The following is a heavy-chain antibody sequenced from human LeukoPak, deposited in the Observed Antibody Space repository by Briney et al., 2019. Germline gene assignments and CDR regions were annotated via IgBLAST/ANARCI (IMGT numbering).Heavy chain of an antibody. CDR2: ISSSGSTI. CDR3: ARRRMTTVTNSPVDY. Sequence: GGSLRLSCAASGFTFSSYEMNWVRQAPGKGLEWVSYISSSGSTIYYADSVKGRFAISRDNAKNSLYLQMNSLRAEDTAVYYCARRRMTTVTNSPVDYWGRGTLVTVSS. J-gene: IGHJ4*02. CDR1: GFTFSSYE. D-gene: IGHD4-17*01. V-gene: IGHV3-48*03.